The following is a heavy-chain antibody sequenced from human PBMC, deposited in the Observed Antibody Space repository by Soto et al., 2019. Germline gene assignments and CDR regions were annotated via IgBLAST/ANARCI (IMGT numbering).Heavy chain of an antibody. J-gene: IGHJ4*02. Sequence: GGSLRLSCAASGFTFSDYWIHWVRQAPGKGLAWVSSISGSGGSAYYADSVKGRFTISRDNSKNTVYLQMNSLRAEDTAVYFCAKENPDYGDPDYWGQGTLVTVSS. D-gene: IGHD4-17*01. CDR3: AKENPDYGDPDY. V-gene: IGHV3-23*01. CDR2: ISGSGGSA. CDR1: GFTFSDYW.